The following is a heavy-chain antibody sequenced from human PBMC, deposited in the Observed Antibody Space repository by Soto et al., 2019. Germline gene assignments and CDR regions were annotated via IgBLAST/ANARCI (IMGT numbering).Heavy chain of an antibody. V-gene: IGHV3-21*01. Sequence: PGGSLRLSCAASGFTFSSYSMNWVRQAPGKGLEWVSSISSSSSYIYYADSVKGRFTISRDNAKNSLYLQMNSLRAEDTAVYYCARASSIATYTTLFDYWGQGTLVTVS. CDR3: ARASSIATYTTLFDY. CDR1: GFTFSSYS. J-gene: IGHJ4*02. D-gene: IGHD6-6*01. CDR2: ISSSSSYI.